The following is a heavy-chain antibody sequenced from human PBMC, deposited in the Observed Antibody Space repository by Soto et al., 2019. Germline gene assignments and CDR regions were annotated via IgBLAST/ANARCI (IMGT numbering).Heavy chain of an antibody. CDR1: GFPFSNYW. CDR3: TRVVDGSAGEFDY. D-gene: IGHD3-10*01. J-gene: IGHJ4*02. V-gene: IGHV3-74*02. Sequence: EVQLVESGGGLVKPGGSLRLSCAASGFPFSNYWMHWVRQAPGEGLVWVSRIGSSGGGTTYADSVKGRFTISRDNAKNTLYLQMNSLRAEDTAVYFCTRVVDGSAGEFDYWGQGTLVTVSS. CDR2: IGSSGGGT.